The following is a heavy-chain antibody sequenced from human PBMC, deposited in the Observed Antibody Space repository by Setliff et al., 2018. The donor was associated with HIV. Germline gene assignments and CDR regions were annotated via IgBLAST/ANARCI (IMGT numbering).Heavy chain of an antibody. CDR3: ARHDITLVRGLV. CDR1: GGSFSGYY. V-gene: IGHV4-34*01. D-gene: IGHD3-10*01. CDR2: INHSGST. J-gene: IGHJ6*02. Sequence: SETLSLTCAVYGGSFSGYYWSWIRQSPGKGLEWIGEINHSGSTNYNPYLKSRVTISVDTSKNLFSLKVNSVTAADTAVYYCARHDITLVRGLVWGQGTTVTVSS.